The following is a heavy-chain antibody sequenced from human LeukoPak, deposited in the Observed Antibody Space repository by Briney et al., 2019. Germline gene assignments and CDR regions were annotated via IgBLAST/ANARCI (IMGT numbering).Heavy chain of an antibody. CDR3: ARGVTPDWFDP. CDR2: IYSGGTT. CDR1: GFTVSSNY. D-gene: IGHD2-21*02. Sequence: GGSPRLSCAASGFTVSSNYMSWVRQAPGKGLEWVSVIYSGGTTYYADSVKGSFTISRDNSKNTLYLQMNRLRAEDTAVYYCARGVTPDWFDPWGQGTLVTVSS. V-gene: IGHV3-66*01. J-gene: IGHJ5*02.